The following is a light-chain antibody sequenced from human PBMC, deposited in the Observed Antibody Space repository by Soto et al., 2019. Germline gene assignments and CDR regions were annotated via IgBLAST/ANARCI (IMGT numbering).Light chain of an antibody. J-gene: IGLJ3*02. CDR1: SSDVGSYNL. CDR3: CSYAGSSTFWV. CDR2: EVS. Sequence: QSALTQPASVSGSPGQSITISCTGTSSDVGSYNLVSWYQQHPGTAPKLMIYEVSTRPSGVSNRFSGSKSGNTASLTISGLQAEDEADYYCCSYAGSSTFWVFGGGTKVTVL. V-gene: IGLV2-23*02.